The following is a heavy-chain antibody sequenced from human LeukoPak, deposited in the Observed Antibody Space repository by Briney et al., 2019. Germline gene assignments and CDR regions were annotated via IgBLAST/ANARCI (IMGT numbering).Heavy chain of an antibody. D-gene: IGHD3-10*01. CDR3: ARDKAHTYGYYFDP. J-gene: IGHJ4*02. Sequence: SETLSLTCSVSGVAISTYYWNWIRQTPGQGLEWIGHISYGTTDYNPSLESRATISADTSKNQISLRLTSVTAADTAVYYCARDKAHTYGYYFDPWGQGTQVLVSS. CDR2: ISYGTT. V-gene: IGHV4-59*01. CDR1: GVAISTYY.